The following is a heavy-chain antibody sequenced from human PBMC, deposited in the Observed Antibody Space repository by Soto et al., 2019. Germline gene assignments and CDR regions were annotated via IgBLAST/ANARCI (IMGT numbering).Heavy chain of an antibody. CDR3: VRVYFSSTSCPGANQ. J-gene: IGHJ4*02. Sequence: QVQLVQSGAAVKKPGSSVKVSCKASGGTFSSYAISWVRQAPGQGLECMGVIIPIFGTAYYAQKFQGRVTITADNATVTAYMVLSRMISDDTAVYYCVRVYFSSTSCPGANQGGQGTMVT. CDR1: GGTFSSYA. D-gene: IGHD2-2*01. CDR2: IIPIFGTA. V-gene: IGHV1-69*06.